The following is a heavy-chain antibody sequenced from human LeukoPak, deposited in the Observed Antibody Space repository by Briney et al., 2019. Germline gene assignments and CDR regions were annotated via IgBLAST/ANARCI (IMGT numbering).Heavy chain of an antibody. CDR2: INHSGST. D-gene: IGHD2-15*01. V-gene: IGHV4-34*01. Sequence: SETLSLTCAVYGGSFSGYYWSWIRQPPGKGLEWIGEINHSGSTNYNPSLKSRVTISVDTSKNQVSLKLSSVTAADTAVYYCARGGSGYCSGGSCYYFDYWGQGTLVTVSS. CDR1: GGSFSGYY. J-gene: IGHJ4*02. CDR3: ARGGSGYCSGGSCYYFDY.